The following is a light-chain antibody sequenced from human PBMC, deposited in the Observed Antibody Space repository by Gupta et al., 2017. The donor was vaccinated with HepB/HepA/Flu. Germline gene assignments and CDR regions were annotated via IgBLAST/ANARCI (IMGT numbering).Light chain of an antibody. V-gene: IGKV3-11*01. CDR3: QQRFKCPHT. J-gene: IGKJ4*01. Sequence: EVLLTQSPATLTLSPGESATLSCRASQSVGSYVAWHQQKPGQAPRLLVFDASNRATGISGKFSGSGSGTEFTLTISSLEPEDVAIYYCQQRFKCPHTFGGGTKVEI. CDR1: QSVGSY. CDR2: DAS.